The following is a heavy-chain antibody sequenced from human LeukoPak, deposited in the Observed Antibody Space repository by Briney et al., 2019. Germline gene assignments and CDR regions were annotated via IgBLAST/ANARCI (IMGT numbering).Heavy chain of an antibody. D-gene: IGHD3-3*01. V-gene: IGHV1-2*02. CDR1: GYTFTGFY. J-gene: IGHJ3*02. CDR3: AREGVTIFGVAAGAFDI. CDR2: INPNSGGT. Sequence: ASVKVSCKASGYTFTGFYIHWVRQAPGQGLEWMGWINPNSGGTNYAQKFQGRVTMTRDTSISTAYMELSRLRSDDTAVYYCAREGVTIFGVAAGAFDIWGQGTMVTVSS.